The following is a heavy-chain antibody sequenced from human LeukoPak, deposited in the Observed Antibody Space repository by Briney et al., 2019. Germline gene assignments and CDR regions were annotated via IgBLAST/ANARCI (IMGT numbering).Heavy chain of an antibody. CDR1: GXTFSGYY. V-gene: IGHV1-2*02. Sequence: AXGXTFSGYYIHWVRQAPGQGLEWMGWINPNSGGTNYAQKLQGRVTMTTETSTSKAYMELRRLRYDDAAVYYCEXXXXXXXXXXXGYSNLYYFDYWGQGTLVTVSS. CDR3: EXXXXXXXXXXXGYSNLYYFDY. J-gene: IGHJ4*02. CDR2: INPNSGGT. D-gene: IGHD3-9*01.